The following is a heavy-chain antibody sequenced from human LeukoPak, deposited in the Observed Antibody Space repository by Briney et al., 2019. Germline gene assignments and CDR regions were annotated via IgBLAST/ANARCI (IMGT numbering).Heavy chain of an antibody. CDR1: VDSVSSNSAA. CDR3: ARHALVCTSCYIVSWFDP. Sequence: SQTLSLTCAMSVDSVSSNSAAWYWIRQSPSRGLEWLGRTYYRSKWYNDYAVSVKSRITINPDTSKNPFSLQLNSVTPEDTAVYYCARHALVCTSCYIVSWFDPWGQGTLVTVSS. J-gene: IGHJ5*02. D-gene: IGHD2-2*02. V-gene: IGHV6-1*01. CDR2: TYYRSKWYN.